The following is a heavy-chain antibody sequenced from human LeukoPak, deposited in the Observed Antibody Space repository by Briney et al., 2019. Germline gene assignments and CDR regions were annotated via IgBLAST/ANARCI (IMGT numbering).Heavy chain of an antibody. CDR2: IYAGGNT. V-gene: IGHV3-53*01. J-gene: IGHJ4*02. CDR3: ARVLTTVTTLDY. CDR1: GFIVSSNY. D-gene: IGHD4-17*01. Sequence: PGGSLGLSCAASGFIVSSNYIYWVRQAPGRGLEWVSIIYAGGNTYYADSVKGRFTVSRDNAKNSLYLQMNSLRAEDTAVYYCARVLTTVTTLDYWGQGTLVTVSS.